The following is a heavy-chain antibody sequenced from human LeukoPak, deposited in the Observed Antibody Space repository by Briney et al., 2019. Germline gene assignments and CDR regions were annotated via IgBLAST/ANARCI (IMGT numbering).Heavy chain of an antibody. Sequence: PGGSLRLSCEVSGFTFSTYWMNWVRQAPGKGLEWVANIKQDGSEKNYVDSVKGRFIISRDNAKNSLYLQINSLRAEDTAVYFCARASSLGPGAPSGDWGQGTLVTVSS. CDR3: ARASSLGPGAPSGD. V-gene: IGHV3-7*01. CDR1: GFTFSTYW. CDR2: IKQDGSEK. J-gene: IGHJ4*02. D-gene: IGHD2-2*01.